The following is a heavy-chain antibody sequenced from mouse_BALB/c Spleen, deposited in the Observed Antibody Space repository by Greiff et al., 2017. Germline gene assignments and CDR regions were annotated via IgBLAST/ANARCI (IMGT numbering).Heavy chain of an antibody. J-gene: IGHJ4*01. D-gene: IGHD2-1*01. CDR1: GYTFTSYV. V-gene: IGHV1-14*01. CDR3: ARGGGNYYYAMDD. CDR2: INPYNDGT. Sequence: VQLQQSGPELVKPGASVKMSCKASGYTFTSYVMHWVKQKPGQGLEWIGYINPYNDGTKYNEKFKGKATLTSDKSSSTAYMELSSLTSEDSAVYYCARGGGNYYYAMDDWGQGTSVTVSS.